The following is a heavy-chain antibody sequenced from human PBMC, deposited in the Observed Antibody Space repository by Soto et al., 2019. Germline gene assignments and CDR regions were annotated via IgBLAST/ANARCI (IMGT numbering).Heavy chain of an antibody. CDR2: ISAYNGNT. CDR3: ARNSSSWPNGFDH. J-gene: IGHJ5*02. Sequence: XSVKVSCKASVYTFTSYGISWVRQAPGQGLEWMGWISAYNGNTNYAQKLQGRVTMTTDTSTSTAYMELRSLRSDDTAVYYCARNSSSWPNGFDHWGQGTLVTVSS. CDR1: VYTFTSYG. V-gene: IGHV1-18*04. D-gene: IGHD6-13*01.